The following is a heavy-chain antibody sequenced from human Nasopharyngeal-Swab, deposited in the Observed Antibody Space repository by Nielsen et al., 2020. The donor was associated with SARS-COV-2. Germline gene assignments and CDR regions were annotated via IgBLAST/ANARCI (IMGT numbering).Heavy chain of an antibody. CDR2: IDYSGGLK. CDR1: GFSFNMFW. V-gene: IGHV3-7*01. Sequence: GGSLRLSCVASGFSFNMFWMSWVRQAPGKGLEWVANIDYSGGLKGYVDSVKGRFIISRDNSKNLLFLQMSSLSDDDTATYYCARDIPGGTSDFDLWGQGTLVTVSS. J-gene: IGHJ4*02. D-gene: IGHD4-23*01. CDR3: ARDIPGGTSDFDL.